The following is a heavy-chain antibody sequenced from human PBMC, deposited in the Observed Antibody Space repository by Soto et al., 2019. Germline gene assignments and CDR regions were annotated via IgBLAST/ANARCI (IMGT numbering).Heavy chain of an antibody. CDR1: GGSIRSGDYY. Sequence: SETQSLTCPVSGGSIRSGDYYWSWIRQPPGKGLEWIGYIYYNGNAYYNPSLRSRVSMSVDTSKNQFSLKLISVTAADTAVYYCARHFVAVVIKGWGYWGQGKLVTVSS. J-gene: IGHJ4*02. CDR2: IYYNGNA. CDR3: ARHFVAVVIKGWGY. V-gene: IGHV4-39*01. D-gene: IGHD3-10*01.